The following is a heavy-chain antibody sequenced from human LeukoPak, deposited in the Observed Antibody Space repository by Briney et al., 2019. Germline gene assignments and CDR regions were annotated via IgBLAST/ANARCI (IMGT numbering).Heavy chain of an antibody. CDR3: ARERYYYDSSSEGNY. V-gene: IGHV4-39*01. Sequence: PSETLSLTCTVSGGSISSSSYYWGWIRQPPGKGLEWIGSIYYSGNAYYNPSLKSRVTISVDTSKNQSSLKLSSVTAADTAVYYCARERYYYDSSSEGNYWGQGTLVTVSS. CDR2: IYYSGNA. CDR1: GGSISSSSYY. D-gene: IGHD3-22*01. J-gene: IGHJ4*02.